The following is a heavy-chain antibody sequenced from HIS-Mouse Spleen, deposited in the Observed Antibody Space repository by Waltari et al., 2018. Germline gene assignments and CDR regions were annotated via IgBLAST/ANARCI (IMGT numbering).Heavy chain of an antibody. J-gene: IGHJ2*01. CDR1: GGSISSYH. CDR3: ARASRDLLLPRYFDL. V-gene: IGHV4-59*01. CDR2: YYSGST. Sequence: QVQLQESGPGLVKPSETLSLTCTVSGGSISSYHRSWIRQPPGKGLEWIGYYSGSTNYNPSLKSRVTISVDTSKNQFSLKLSSVTAADTAVYYCARASRDLLLPRYFDLWGRGTLVTVSS.